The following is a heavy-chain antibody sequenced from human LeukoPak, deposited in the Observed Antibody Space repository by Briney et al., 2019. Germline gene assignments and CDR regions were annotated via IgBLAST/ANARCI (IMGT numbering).Heavy chain of an antibody. CDR2: IHLSDFEI. CDR3: VLGRHGDSLYDP. D-gene: IGHD4-17*01. CDR1: GYNVMNYW. V-gene: IGHV5-51*01. J-gene: IGHJ5*02. Sequence: GESLKISCKGSGYNVMNYWIGWARQMPGKGLEWMAFIHLSDFEIRYRPSFQGQVTISADRSISTAYLQWSSLKASDTAIYYCVLGRHGDSLYDPWGQGTLVIVSS.